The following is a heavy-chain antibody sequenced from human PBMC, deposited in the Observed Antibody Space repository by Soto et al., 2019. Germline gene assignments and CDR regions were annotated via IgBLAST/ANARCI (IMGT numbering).Heavy chain of an antibody. CDR1: GGSISSGGYY. D-gene: IGHD1-26*01. V-gene: IGHV4-31*03. CDR2: IYYSGST. Sequence: TSETLSLTCTVSGGSISSGGYYWSWIRQHPGKGLEWIGYIYYSGSTYYNPSLKSRVTISVDTSKNQFSLKLSSVTAADTAVYYCARGGRWELLWRYYFDYWGQGTLVTVSS. J-gene: IGHJ4*02. CDR3: ARGGRWELLWRYYFDY.